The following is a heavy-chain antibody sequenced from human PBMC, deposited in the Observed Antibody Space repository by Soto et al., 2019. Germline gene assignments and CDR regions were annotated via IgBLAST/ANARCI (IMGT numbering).Heavy chain of an antibody. D-gene: IGHD6-19*01. Sequence: PSVKVSCKASGGTFSSYSISWVRQAPGQGLQWMGGIIPIFGTANYAQMYQGRITMTADESTNTAYMELSSLRSEDTAVYYCARDHSSGWYFFDNWGQGTLVTVSS. CDR3: ARDHSSGWYFFDN. CDR2: IIPIFGTA. J-gene: IGHJ4*02. V-gene: IGHV1-69*13. CDR1: GGTFSSYS.